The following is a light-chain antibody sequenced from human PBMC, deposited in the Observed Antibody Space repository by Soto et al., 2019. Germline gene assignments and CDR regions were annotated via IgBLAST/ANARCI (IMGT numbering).Light chain of an antibody. V-gene: IGLV1-47*01. CDR3: AAWDDSLIPSHV. CDR2: RNN. CDR1: SSNIGSNY. Sequence: QSVLTQPPSASGTPGQRVTISCSGSSSNIGSNYVYWYQQLPGTAPKLLIYRNNQRPSGVPDRFSGSKSGTSASLAISGLRSEDEADYYFAAWDDSLIPSHVFGTGTKLTVL. J-gene: IGLJ1*01.